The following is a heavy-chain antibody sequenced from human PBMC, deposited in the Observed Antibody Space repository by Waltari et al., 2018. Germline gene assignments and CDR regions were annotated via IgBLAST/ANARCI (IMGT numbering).Heavy chain of an antibody. CDR2: ISSSSSYI. D-gene: IGHD6-25*01. V-gene: IGHV3-21*01. CDR3: ARDKMAARCFDY. CDR1: GFTFSSYS. J-gene: IGHJ4*02. Sequence: EVQLVESGGGLVKPGGSLRLSCAASGFTFSSYSMTWVRQAPGKGREWVSSISSSSSYIYDADSVKGRITIARDNAKNSLYLQMNSLRAEDTAVYYCARDKMAARCFDYWGQGTLVTVSS.